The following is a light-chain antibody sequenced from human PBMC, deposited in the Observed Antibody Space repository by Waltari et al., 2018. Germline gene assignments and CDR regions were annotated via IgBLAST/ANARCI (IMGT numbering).Light chain of an antibody. J-gene: IGKJ1*01. V-gene: IGKV1-8*01. CDR3: QQYYAFPRT. Sequence: AIRVTQSPSSLSASTGDRVTITCRASQDIRTYLGWYQQKPGKAPKLLLYAVSILQSGVPSGFSGSGSGTDFALHIQNLQSEDFATYYCQQYYAFPRTFGQGTRVEV. CDR1: QDIRTY. CDR2: AVS.